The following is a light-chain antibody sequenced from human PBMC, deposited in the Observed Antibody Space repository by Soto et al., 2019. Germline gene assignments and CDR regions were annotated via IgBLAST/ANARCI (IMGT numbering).Light chain of an antibody. Sequence: IVMPQSPATLSVSPGERATLSCRASQSINDNLAWYQQKPGQAPRLLMFRTSTRATGFPARFSAGGSGTDFNLTISSLQSEDFAIYHCQQYNNWPRATFGGGTKVDIK. V-gene: IGKV3-15*01. CDR3: QQYNNWPRAT. J-gene: IGKJ4*01. CDR2: RTS. CDR1: QSINDN.